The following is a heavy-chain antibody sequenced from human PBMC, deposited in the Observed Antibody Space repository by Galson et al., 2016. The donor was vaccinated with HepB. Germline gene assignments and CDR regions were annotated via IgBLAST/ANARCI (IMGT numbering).Heavy chain of an antibody. V-gene: IGHV3-66*01. Sequence: SLRLSCAASGFTVSNNYMSWVRQAPGKGLDYVSVLYSGGNTYYADSVKGRFTIFRDNSKNTLNLQMNSLRAEDTAVYYCARGGGGKIVKTALDPWGQGTRVTVSS. CDR3: ARGGGGKIVKTALDP. J-gene: IGHJ5*02. CDR1: GFTVSNNY. CDR2: LYSGGNT. D-gene: IGHD1-26*01.